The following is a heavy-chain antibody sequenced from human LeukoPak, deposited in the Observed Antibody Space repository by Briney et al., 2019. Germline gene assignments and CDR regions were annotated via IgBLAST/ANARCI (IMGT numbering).Heavy chain of an antibody. CDR3: ATIAVAGIPGDY. CDR1: GGSFSGYY. D-gene: IGHD6-19*01. Sequence: SETLSLTCAVYGGSFSGYYWSRISQPQGKGLEWIGEINHSGSTNYNPSLKSRVTISVDTSKNQFSLKLSSVTAADTAVYYCATIAVAGIPGDYWGQGTLVTVSS. V-gene: IGHV4-34*01. CDR2: INHSGST. J-gene: IGHJ4*02.